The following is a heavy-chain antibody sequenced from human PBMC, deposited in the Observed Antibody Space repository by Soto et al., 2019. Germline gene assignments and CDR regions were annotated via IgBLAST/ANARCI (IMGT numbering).Heavy chain of an antibody. CDR3: ARGTLQSDFDY. CDR1: GFTFSYYY. V-gene: IGHV3-11*01. J-gene: IGHJ4*02. D-gene: IGHD1-1*01. CDR2: ISSSGSTI. Sequence: GGSLIRSCASSGFTFSYYYMSWIRQDPGKGLEWVSYISSSGSTIYYADSVKGRFTISRDNAKNSLYLQMNSLRAEDTAVYYCARGTLQSDFDYWGQGTLVTVSS.